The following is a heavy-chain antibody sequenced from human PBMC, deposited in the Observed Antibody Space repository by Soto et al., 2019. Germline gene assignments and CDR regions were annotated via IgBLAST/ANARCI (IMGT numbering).Heavy chain of an antibody. CDR3: ARDRPILVCSSGCHGYAFDI. CDR2: INPNSGGT. D-gene: IGHD6-19*01. J-gene: IGHJ3*02. Sequence: QVQLVQSGAEVKKPGASVKVSCKASGYTFTGYYMHWVRQAPGQGLEWMGWINPNSGGTNYAQKFQGRVTMTRDTSIITAYMELSRLRSDDTAVYYCARDRPILVCSSGCHGYAFDIWGQGTMVTVSS. V-gene: IGHV1-2*02. CDR1: GYTFTGYY.